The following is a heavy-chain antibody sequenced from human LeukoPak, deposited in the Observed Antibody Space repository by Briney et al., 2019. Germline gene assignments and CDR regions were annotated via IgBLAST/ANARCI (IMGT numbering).Heavy chain of an antibody. CDR1: GYPFTSYA. Sequence: ASVKVSCKASGYPFTSYAMNWVRRAPGQGLEWMRWINTNTGNPTYAKGFTGRFVFSLDTSVNTACLQISSLKAEDTAVYYCARVVHPLDYESSGLTYDAFDIWGQGTMVTVSS. V-gene: IGHV7-4-1*02. CDR3: ARVVHPLDYESSGLTYDAFDI. J-gene: IGHJ3*02. D-gene: IGHD3-22*01. CDR2: INTNTGNP.